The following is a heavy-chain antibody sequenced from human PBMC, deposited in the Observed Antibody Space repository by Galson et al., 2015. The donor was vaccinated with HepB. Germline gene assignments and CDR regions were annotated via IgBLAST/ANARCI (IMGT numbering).Heavy chain of an antibody. CDR3: ARGVATNYDYIWGSYRYTLGY. D-gene: IGHD3-16*02. J-gene: IGHJ4*02. V-gene: IGHV1-69*13. CDR2: IIPICGTA. CDR1: GCTFSSYA. Sequence: SVKVSCKASGCTFSSYAISWVRQAPGQGLEWMGGIIPICGTANYAQKFQGRVTITADDSTSTAYMELSSLRAEDTAVYYCARGVATNYDYIWGSYRYTLGYWGQGTLVTVSS.